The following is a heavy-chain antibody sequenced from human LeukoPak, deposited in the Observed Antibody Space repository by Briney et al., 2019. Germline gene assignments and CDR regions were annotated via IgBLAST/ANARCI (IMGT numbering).Heavy chain of an antibody. CDR2: FYASGSS. D-gene: IGHD3-9*01. J-gene: IGHJ4*02. CDR3: ARVSRNFDAYYFDY. CDR1: DDSINTYY. Sequence: SETLSLTCTVSDDSINTYYWSWIWKPAGRGLEWIGLFYASGSSAYNPSLKSRVTMSIDTSKNQFSLRLTSVTAADTAVYYCARVSRNFDAYYFDYWGQGALVTVSS. V-gene: IGHV4-4*07.